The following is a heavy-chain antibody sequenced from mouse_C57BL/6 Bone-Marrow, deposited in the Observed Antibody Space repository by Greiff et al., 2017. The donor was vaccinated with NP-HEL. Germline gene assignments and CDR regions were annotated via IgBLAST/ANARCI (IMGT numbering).Heavy chain of an antibody. V-gene: IGHV5-6*01. D-gene: IGHD1-1*01. CDR3: ARHRGLLFAY. Sequence: EVQGVESGGDLVKPGGSLKLSCAASGFTFSSYGMSWVRQTPDKRLEWVATISSGGSYTYYPDSVKGRFTISRDNAKNTLYLQMGSLKSEDTAMYYCARHRGLLFAYWGQGTLVTVSA. CDR1: GFTFSSYG. CDR2: ISSGGSYT. J-gene: IGHJ3*01.